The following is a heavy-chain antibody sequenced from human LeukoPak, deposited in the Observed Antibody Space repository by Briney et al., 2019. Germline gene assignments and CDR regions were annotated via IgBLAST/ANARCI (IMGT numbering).Heavy chain of an antibody. Sequence: GGSLRLSCAASGFTFSDYYMSWIRQAPGKGLEWVSYISSSGSTIYYADSVKGRFTISRDNAKNSLYLQMNSLRAEDTAVYYCARVLAARPYLYYYYYMDVWGKGTTVTVSS. J-gene: IGHJ6*03. CDR3: ARVLAARPYLYYYYYMDV. V-gene: IGHV3-11*01. D-gene: IGHD6-6*01. CDR2: ISSSGSTI. CDR1: GFTFSDYY.